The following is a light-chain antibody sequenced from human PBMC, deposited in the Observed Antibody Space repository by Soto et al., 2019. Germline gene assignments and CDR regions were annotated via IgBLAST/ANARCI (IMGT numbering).Light chain of an antibody. CDR2: LEGSGSY. V-gene: IGLV4-60*03. Sequence: QSVLTPSSSASASRGSSVKLTCTLSSWHSSYISSWHQQQPGNAPRYLMKLEGSGSYNKGSGVPDRFSGSSSGADRYLTISNLQSEDEADYYCETCDSNPPVVFGGGTKVTVL. CDR3: ETCDSNPPVV. CDR1: SWHSSYI. J-gene: IGLJ2*01.